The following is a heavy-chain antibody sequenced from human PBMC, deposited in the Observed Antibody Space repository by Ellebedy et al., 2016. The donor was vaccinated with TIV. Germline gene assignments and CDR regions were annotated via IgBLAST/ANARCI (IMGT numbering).Heavy chain of an antibody. J-gene: IGHJ4*02. CDR1: GFTFSSYW. V-gene: IGHV3-74*01. CDR3: TRDYDFTDY. D-gene: IGHD3-3*01. Sequence: GESLKISCAASGFTFSSYWMHWVRQAPGKGLVWVSRINSDGTSTSYVDSVKGRFTISRDNAKNTLYLQMNSLRAEDTAVYYCTRDYDFTDYWGQGTLVIVSS. CDR2: INSDGTST.